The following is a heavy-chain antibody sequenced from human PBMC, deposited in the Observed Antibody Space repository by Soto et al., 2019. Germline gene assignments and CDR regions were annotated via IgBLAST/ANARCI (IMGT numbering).Heavy chain of an antibody. CDR2: INHSGST. CDR3: ASAPDHLAISSKNWFDP. Sequence: PSETLSLTCAVCGGPFSGYYWSWIRQPPGKGLEWIGDINHSGSTNYNPSLKSRVTISVDTSKKQFSLKLGSVSATDMAVYYCASAPDHLAISSKNWFDPWGQGTVDTVS. J-gene: IGHJ5*02. V-gene: IGHV4-34*01. CDR1: GGPFSGYY.